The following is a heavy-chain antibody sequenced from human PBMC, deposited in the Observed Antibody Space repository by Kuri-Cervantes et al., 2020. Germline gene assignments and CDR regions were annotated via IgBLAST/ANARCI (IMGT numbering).Heavy chain of an antibody. CDR3: ARDVLGYCSGGSCYGTEYFQH. V-gene: IGHV4-30-2*01. CDR2: IYHSGST. Sequence: SQTLSLTCAVSGGSISSGGYSWSWIRQPPGKGLEWIGYIYHSGSTYYNPSLKSRVTISVDRSKNQFSLKPSSVTAADTAVYYCARDVLGYCSGGSCYGTEYFQHWGQGTPVTVSS. J-gene: IGHJ1*01. CDR1: GGSISSGGYS. D-gene: IGHD2-15*01.